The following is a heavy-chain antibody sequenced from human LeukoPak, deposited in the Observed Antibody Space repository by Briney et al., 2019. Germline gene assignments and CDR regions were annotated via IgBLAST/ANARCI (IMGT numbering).Heavy chain of an antibody. D-gene: IGHD5-24*01. J-gene: IGHJ3*02. CDR1: GYTFTSYG. CDR3: ATYQGGDGYNFGAFDI. Sequence: ASVKVSCKASGYTFTSYGISWVRQAPGQGLEWMGWISAYNGNTNYAQKLQGRVTMTTDTSTSTAYMELRSLRSDDTAVYYCATYQGGDGYNFGAFDIWGQGTMVTVSS. CDR2: ISAYNGNT. V-gene: IGHV1-18*01.